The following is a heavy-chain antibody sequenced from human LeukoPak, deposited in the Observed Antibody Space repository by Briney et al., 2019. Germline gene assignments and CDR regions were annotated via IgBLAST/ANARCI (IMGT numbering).Heavy chain of an antibody. CDR2: INSDGRNT. D-gene: IGHD2-2*02. CDR1: GFRFSSYW. CDR3: ARASRYTIPFYS. V-gene: IGHV3-74*01. J-gene: IGHJ4*02. Sequence: GGSLRLSCAASGFRFSSYWMHWVRQAPAPGLVWVARINSDGRNTSYADSPKGQITISRDNAKNTVYLQMNSLRAEDTGVYYCARASRYTIPFYSWGQGTLVTVSS.